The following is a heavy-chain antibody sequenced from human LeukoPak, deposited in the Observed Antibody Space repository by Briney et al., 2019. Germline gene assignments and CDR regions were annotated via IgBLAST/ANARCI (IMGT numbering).Heavy chain of an antibody. V-gene: IGHV1-2*02. CDR1: GYTFTGYY. CDR3: ARDIGSTLLFDY. CDR2: INPNSGGT. Sequence: ASVTVSCKASGYTFTGYYMHWARQAPGQGLEWMGWINPNSGGTNYAQKFQGRVTMTRDTSISTAYMELSRLRSDDTAVYYCARDIGSTLLFDYWGQETLVTVSS. D-gene: IGHD1-26*01. J-gene: IGHJ4*02.